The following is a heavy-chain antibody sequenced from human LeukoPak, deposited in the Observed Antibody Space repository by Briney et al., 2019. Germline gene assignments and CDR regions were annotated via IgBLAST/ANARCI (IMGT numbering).Heavy chain of an antibody. J-gene: IGHJ6*03. CDR2: ISTSDSYM. V-gene: IGHV3-21*01. CDR3: AREVLDVDATMTNYYYYMDV. D-gene: IGHD5-18*01. Sequence: GGSLRLSCAASGFNFSTSRMNWVRQAPGKGLEWVSSISTSDSYMYYGDSVRGRFTISRDNTRNSAYLQMNSLRAEDTAVYYCAREVLDVDATMTNYYYYMDVWGKGTTVTVSS. CDR1: GFNFSTSR.